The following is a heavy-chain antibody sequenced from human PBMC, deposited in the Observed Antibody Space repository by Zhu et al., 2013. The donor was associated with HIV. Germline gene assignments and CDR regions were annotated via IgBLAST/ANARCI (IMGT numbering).Heavy chain of an antibody. CDR3: ASFPTSSWYNHENPSMN. CDR1: GGSFSGYY. J-gene: IGHJ4*02. CDR2: INHSGST. D-gene: IGHD6-13*01. Sequence: QVQLQQWGAGLLKPSETLSLTCAVYGGSFSGYYWSWIRQPPGKGLEWIGEINHSGSTNYNPSLKSRVTISVDTSKNQFSLKLSSVTAADTAVYYCASFPTSSWYNHENPSMNWGQGTLVTVSS. V-gene: IGHV4-34*01.